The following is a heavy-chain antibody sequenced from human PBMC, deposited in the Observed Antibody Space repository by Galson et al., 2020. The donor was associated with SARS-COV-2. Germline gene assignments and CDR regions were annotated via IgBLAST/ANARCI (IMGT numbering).Heavy chain of an antibody. J-gene: IGHJ5*01. CDR1: GFTFKTYA. V-gene: IGHV3-33*06. CDR2: IWYDGTIK. D-gene: IGHD2-8*01. Sequence: GGSLRLSCAASGFTFKTYAMHWVRQAPGKGLEWVAIIWYDGTIKYYVDSVKGRFTIARDNSKNTLFLQMDSLRPEDTAVYFCVKGFGSTYARAPDSWGQGTLVTVSS. CDR3: VKGFGSTYARAPDS.